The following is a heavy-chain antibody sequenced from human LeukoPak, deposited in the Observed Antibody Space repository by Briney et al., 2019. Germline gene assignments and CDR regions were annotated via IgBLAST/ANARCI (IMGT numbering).Heavy chain of an antibody. J-gene: IGHJ3*02. V-gene: IGHV6-1*01. Sequence: SQTLSLTCAISGDSVSSNSAAWNWIRQPPSRGLEWLGRTYYRSKWFNDYAVSVKSRITINPETSKNQFSLQLNSVTPEDTAVYYCARDLLDSFDIWGQGTMVTVSS. CDR3: ARDLLDSFDI. CDR2: TYYRSKWFN. CDR1: GDSVSSNSAA.